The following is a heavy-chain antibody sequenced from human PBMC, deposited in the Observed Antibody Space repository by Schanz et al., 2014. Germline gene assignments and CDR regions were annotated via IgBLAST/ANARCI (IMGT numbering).Heavy chain of an antibody. CDR3: ARPSDSSWYMDV. Sequence: GQLVESGGGVVQPGKSLRLSCAASGFAFSDYGMHWVRQAPGKGLEWVAFISYDGNEKHYPDSVKGRFTISRDNSRNTLFLQMESLRAEDTAVYYCARPSDSSWYMDVWGKGTPVTVSS. V-gene: IGHV3-30*03. D-gene: IGHD2-21*02. CDR2: ISYDGNEK. CDR1: GFAFSDYG. J-gene: IGHJ6*03.